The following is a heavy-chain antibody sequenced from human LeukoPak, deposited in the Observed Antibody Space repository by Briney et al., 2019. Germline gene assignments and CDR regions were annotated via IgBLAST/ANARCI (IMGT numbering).Heavy chain of an antibody. CDR1: GGSISSGSYY. J-gene: IGHJ3*02. D-gene: IGHD6-19*01. Sequence: SETLSLTCTVSGGSISSGSYYWSWIRQPAGKGLEWIGRIYTSGSTNYNPSLKSRVTISVDTSKNQFSLKLSSVTAADTAVYYCASPIYSSGWLDAFDIWGQGTMVTVSS. CDR3: ASPIYSSGWLDAFDI. CDR2: IYTSGST. V-gene: IGHV4-61*02.